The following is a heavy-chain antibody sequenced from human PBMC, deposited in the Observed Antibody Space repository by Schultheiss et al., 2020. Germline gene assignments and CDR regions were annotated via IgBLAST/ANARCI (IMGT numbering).Heavy chain of an antibody. CDR2: IYNSGST. D-gene: IGHD2-21*01. CDR1: AGSVTNNDYY. V-gene: IGHV4-61*08. J-gene: IGHJ6*03. Sequence: SETLSLTCTVSAGSVTNNDYYWNWVRQPPGKGLEWIGYIYNSGSTNYNPSLKSRVSMSVDTSNNRFSLQLSSVTAADTAIYYCAREPRVPTGIFYYHYMDVWGTGTTVTVSS. CDR3: AREPRVPTGIFYYHYMDV.